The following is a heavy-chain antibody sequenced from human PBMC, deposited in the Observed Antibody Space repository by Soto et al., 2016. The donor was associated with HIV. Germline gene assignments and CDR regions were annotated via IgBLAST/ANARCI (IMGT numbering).Heavy chain of an antibody. V-gene: IGHV1-2*02. Sequence: QVQLVQSGSEVRKPGASMKVSCKASGSKKTFTAYYIHWLRQAPAQGLEWMGWINPNSGGTNYAQKFQGRVTMTRDTSISTAYMDLSRLTSDDTAIYYCATDPRYCSDINCGPWNWFDSWGQGTLVTVSS. J-gene: IGHJ5*01. D-gene: IGHD2-15*01. CDR2: INPNSGGT. CDR1: GSKKTFTAYY. CDR3: ATDPRYCSDINCGPWNWFDS.